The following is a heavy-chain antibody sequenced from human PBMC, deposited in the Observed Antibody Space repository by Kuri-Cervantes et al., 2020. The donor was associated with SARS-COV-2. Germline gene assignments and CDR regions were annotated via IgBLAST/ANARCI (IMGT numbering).Heavy chain of an antibody. CDR3: VRDRTTWD. CDR1: GFSLSGCW. CDR2: VTGGERDA. J-gene: IGHJ4*02. V-gene: IGHV3-74*01. D-gene: IGHD2/OR15-2a*01. Sequence: GESLKISCAASGFSLSGCWIHWVRQAPGKGLVWVSRVTGGERDAYYADSVKDRFTISSDSAKNMVYLEMDSMRAEDTAVYCCVRDRTTWDWGQGTLVTVSS.